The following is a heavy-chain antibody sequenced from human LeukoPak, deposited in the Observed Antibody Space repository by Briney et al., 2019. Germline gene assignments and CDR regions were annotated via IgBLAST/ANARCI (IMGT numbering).Heavy chain of an antibody. D-gene: IGHD4-17*01. CDR1: GGSISSYY. V-gene: IGHV4-59*01. CDR2: IYYSGST. J-gene: IGHJ2*01. CDR3: ARAGYGDYRYFDL. Sequence: SETLSLTCTVSGGSISSYYWSWIRQPPGKGLEWIGYIYYSGSTNYNPSLKSRVTISVDTSKNQFSLKLRSVTAADTAVYYCARAGYGDYRYFDLWGRGTLVTVSA.